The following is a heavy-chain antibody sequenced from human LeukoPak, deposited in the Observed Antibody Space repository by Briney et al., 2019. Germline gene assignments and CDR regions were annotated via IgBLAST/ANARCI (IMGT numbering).Heavy chain of an antibody. J-gene: IGHJ5*02. CDR2: IYWDDDK. D-gene: IGHD6-13*01. CDR1: GFSLSTSGVG. Sequence: SGPTLVKPTQTLTLTCTFSGFSLSTSGVGVGWIRQPPGKALEWLALIYWDDDKRYSPSLKSRLTITKDTSKNQVVLTMTNMDSVDTATYYCAHRPEGARIAAAGYNWFDPWGQGTLVTVSS. CDR3: AHRPEGARIAAAGYNWFDP. V-gene: IGHV2-5*02.